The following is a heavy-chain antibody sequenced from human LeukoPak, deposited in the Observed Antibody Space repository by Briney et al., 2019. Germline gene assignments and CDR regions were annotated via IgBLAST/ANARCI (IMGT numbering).Heavy chain of an antibody. Sequence: GGSLRLSCAASGFTFSSYSMNWVRQAPGKGLEWVSSISSSSSYIYYADSVKGRFTISRDNAKNSLYLQMNSLRAEDTAVHYCARAQLVGRAPAYYWGQGTLVTVSS. CDR1: GFTFSSYS. J-gene: IGHJ4*02. CDR3: ARAQLVGRAPAYY. D-gene: IGHD2-8*02. CDR2: ISSSSSYI. V-gene: IGHV3-21*01.